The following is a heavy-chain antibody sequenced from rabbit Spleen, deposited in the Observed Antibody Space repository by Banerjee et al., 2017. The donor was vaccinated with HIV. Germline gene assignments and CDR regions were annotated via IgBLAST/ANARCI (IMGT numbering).Heavy chain of an antibody. CDR1: GFDFSVYG. CDR3: ARDAAGREDFNL. D-gene: IGHD4-2*01. Sequence: QEQLVESGGGLVQPGGSLKLSCKASGFDFSVYGVSWVRQAPGKGLEWIACIDVAKYGTTYYTSWAKGRFTISKTSSTTVTLHMTSLTVADTATYFCARDAAGREDFNLWGPGTLVTVS. V-gene: IGHV1S45*01. J-gene: IGHJ4*01. CDR2: IDVAKYGTT.